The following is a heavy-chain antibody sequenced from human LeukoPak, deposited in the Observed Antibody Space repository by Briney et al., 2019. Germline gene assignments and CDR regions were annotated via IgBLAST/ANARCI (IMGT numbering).Heavy chain of an antibody. CDR1: GGSISRYY. Sequence: SETLSLTCSVSGGSISRYYWSWIRQAAGKGLEWIGRMYISGSTNHNPSLESRVTMSVDTSKNQFSLKVSSVTAADTAIYYCARETQDYYYMDVWGKGTTVTVSS. J-gene: IGHJ6*03. V-gene: IGHV4-4*07. CDR2: MYISGST. CDR3: ARETQDYYYMDV.